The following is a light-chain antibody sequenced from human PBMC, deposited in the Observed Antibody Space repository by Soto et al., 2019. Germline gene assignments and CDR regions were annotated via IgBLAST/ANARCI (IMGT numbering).Light chain of an antibody. CDR3: QQDGTSYT. V-gene: IGKV3-20*01. CDR1: QSVSSSY. J-gene: IGKJ2*01. Sequence: EIVLTQSPGTLSLSPGERATLSCRASQSVSSSYLAWHQQKPGQAPRLLIYGASIRATGIPDRFSGSGSGTDFSLTINRVEPEDFALYYCQQDGTSYTFGQGTKLEIK. CDR2: GAS.